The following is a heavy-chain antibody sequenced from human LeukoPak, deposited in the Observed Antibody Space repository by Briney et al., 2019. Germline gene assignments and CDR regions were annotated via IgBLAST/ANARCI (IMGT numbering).Heavy chain of an antibody. D-gene: IGHD4-17*01. CDR3: ARGQATTVTTLRSYYFDY. V-gene: IGHV1-2*02. J-gene: IGHJ4*02. CDR2: INPNSGGT. CDR1: GYTFTGYY. Sequence: ASVKVSCKASGYTFTGYYMHWVRQAPGQGLEWMGWINPNSGGTNYAQKFQGRVTMTRDTSISTAYMELSRLRSDDTAVYYCARGQATTVTTLRSYYFDYWGQGTLVTVSS.